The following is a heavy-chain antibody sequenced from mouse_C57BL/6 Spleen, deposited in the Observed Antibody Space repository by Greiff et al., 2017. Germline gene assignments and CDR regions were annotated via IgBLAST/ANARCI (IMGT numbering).Heavy chain of an antibody. CDR1: GYAFSSSW. Sequence: QVQLQQSGPELVKPGASVKISCKASGYAFSSSWMNWVKQRPGKGLEWIGRIYPGDGDTNYNGKFKGKATLTADKSSSTAYMQLSSLTSEASAVCFCARREDYYGSSSDWYFDVWGTGTTVTVSS. J-gene: IGHJ1*03. V-gene: IGHV1-82*01. CDR2: IYPGDGDT. D-gene: IGHD1-1*01. CDR3: ARREDYYGSSSDWYFDV.